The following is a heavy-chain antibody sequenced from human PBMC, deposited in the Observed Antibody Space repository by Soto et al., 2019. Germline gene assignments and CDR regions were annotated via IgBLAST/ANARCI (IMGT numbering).Heavy chain of an antibody. CDR2: IYSTGSS. D-gene: IGHD2-8*01. CDR3: ARDIVLLVYATQPDGMDV. Sequence: PSETLSLTCTVSGGSISSGNYYWSWIRQSPGKGLEWIGYIYSTGSSYYNPSLRSRVSMSVDTSKNQFSLNLSSVTAADTAVYFCARDIVLLVYATQPDGMDVCSQGSTVIGSS. J-gene: IGHJ6*02. V-gene: IGHV4-30-4*01. CDR1: GGSISSGNYY.